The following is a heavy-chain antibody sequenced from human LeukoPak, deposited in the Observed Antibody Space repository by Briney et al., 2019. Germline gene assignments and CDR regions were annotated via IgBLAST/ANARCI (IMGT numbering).Heavy chain of an antibody. J-gene: IGHJ4*02. CDR2: ISGSGGST. V-gene: IGHV3-23*01. D-gene: IGHD3-16*01. CDR3: AKLDHWGTDY. Sequence: GGSLRLSCAASGFTLSSYAMSWVGQAPGKGLEWVSAISGSGGSTYYADSVKGRFTISRDNSKNTLYLQMNSLRAEDTAVYYCAKLDHWGTDYWGQGTLVTVSS. CDR1: GFTLSSYA.